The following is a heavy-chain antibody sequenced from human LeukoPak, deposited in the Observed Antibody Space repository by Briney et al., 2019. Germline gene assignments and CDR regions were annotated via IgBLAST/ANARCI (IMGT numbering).Heavy chain of an antibody. Sequence: TLSLTCDVSRGSISSGGYSWSWIRQPPGEGLEWIIYSYHSGSNYYYPSLKSRVIISLDRSKNQFSLKLTSVTAADTAVYYCARGTRVAFDIWGLGTIV. V-gene: IGHV4-30-2*01. CDR2: SYHSGSN. CDR1: RGSISSGGYS. J-gene: IGHJ3*02. CDR3: ARGTRVAFDI. D-gene: IGHD4-17*01.